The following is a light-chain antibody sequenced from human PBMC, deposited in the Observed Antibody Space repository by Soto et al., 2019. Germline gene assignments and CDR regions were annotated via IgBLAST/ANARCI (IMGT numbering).Light chain of an antibody. J-gene: IGKJ4*01. V-gene: IGKV3-20*01. Sequence: EIVLTQSPCTLSLSPGERATLSCRASQSVSSSYLAWYQQKPGQAPRLLIYGASSRATGIPDRFNGSGSGTDFTLTISRLEPEDFAVYYCQQYGSSPAFGGGTKVDIK. CDR3: QQYGSSPA. CDR1: QSVSSSY. CDR2: GAS.